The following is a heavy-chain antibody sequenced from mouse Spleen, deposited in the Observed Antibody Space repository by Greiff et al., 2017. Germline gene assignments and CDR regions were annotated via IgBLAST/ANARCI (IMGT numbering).Heavy chain of an antibody. D-gene: IGHD1-1*01. J-gene: IGHJ3*01. V-gene: IGHV5-4*01. Sequence: EVQRVESGGGLVKPGGSLKLSCAASGFTFSSYAMSWVRQTPEKRLEWVATISDGGSYTYYPDNVKGRFTISRDNAKNNLYLQMSHLKSEDTAMYYCARDLYYYGSSSAYWGQGTLVTVSA. CDR2: ISDGGSYT. CDR1: GFTFSSYA. CDR3: ARDLYYYGSSSAY.